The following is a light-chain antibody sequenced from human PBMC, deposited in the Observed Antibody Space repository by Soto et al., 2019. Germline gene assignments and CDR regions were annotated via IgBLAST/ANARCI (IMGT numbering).Light chain of an antibody. CDR1: QSVSSSY. CDR3: QQYGSSPLT. V-gene: IGKV3-20*01. Sequence: EVVLPKSPGTLSLSPGERATLSCRASQSVSSSYLAWYQQKPGQAPRLLIYGASSRATGIPDRFSGSGSGTDFTLTISRLEPEDFAVYYCQQYGSSPLTFGGGTKV. CDR2: GAS. J-gene: IGKJ4*01.